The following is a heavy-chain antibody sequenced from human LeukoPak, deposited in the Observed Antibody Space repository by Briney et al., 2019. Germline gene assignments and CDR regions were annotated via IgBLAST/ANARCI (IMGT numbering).Heavy chain of an antibody. CDR3: QKTAYDILTGYYFGWFDP. Sequence: SVKVSCKASGGTFSSYAISWVRQAPGQGLEWMRGIIPIFGTANYAQKFQGRVTITADESTSTAYMELSSLRSEDTAFFFWQKTAYDILTGYYFGWFDPWGQGTLVTVSS. CDR2: IIPIFGTA. D-gene: IGHD3-9*01. J-gene: IGHJ5*02. CDR1: GGTFSSYA. V-gene: IGHV1-69*13.